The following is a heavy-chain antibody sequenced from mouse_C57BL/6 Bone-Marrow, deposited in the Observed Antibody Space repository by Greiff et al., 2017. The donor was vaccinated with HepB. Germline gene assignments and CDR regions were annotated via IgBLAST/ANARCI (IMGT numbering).Heavy chain of an antibody. J-gene: IGHJ1*03. D-gene: IGHD1-1*01. Sequence: VKLMESGPGLVQPSQSLSITCTVSGFSLTSYGVHWVRQSPGKGLEWLGVIWSGGSTDYNAAFISRLSISKDNSKSQVFFKMNSLQADDTAIYYCARYPLYYGSSYGYFDVWGTGTTVTVSS. CDR1: GFSLTSYG. CDR2: IWSGGST. CDR3: ARYPLYYGSSYGYFDV. V-gene: IGHV2-2*01.